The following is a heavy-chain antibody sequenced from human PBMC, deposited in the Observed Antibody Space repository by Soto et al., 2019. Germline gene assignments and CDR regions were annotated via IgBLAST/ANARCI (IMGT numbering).Heavy chain of an antibody. D-gene: IGHD3-10*01. CDR1: GGTFSSYA. V-gene: IGHV1-69*13. CDR2: IIPIFGTA. Sequence: SVNVSCTASGGTFSSYAISWVRQAPGQGLEWMGGIIPIFGTANYAQKFQGRVTITADESTSTAYMELSSLRSEDTAVYYCARSGTMVRESMDVWGQGTTVTVSS. CDR3: ARSGTMVRESMDV. J-gene: IGHJ6*02.